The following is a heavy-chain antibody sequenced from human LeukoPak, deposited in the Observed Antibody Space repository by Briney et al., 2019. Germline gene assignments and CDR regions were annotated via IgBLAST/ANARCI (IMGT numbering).Heavy chain of an antibody. J-gene: IGHJ4*02. V-gene: IGHV4-4*02. CDR3: ARDGGVGARLDY. CDR1: GGSISSSNW. CDR2: IYHSGST. D-gene: IGHD1-26*01. Sequence: PSETLSLTCAVSGGSISSSNWWSWVRQPPGKGLEWIGEIYHSGSTNYNPSLKSRVTISVDTSKNQFSLKLSSVTAADTAVYYCARDGGVGARLDYWGQGTLVTVSS.